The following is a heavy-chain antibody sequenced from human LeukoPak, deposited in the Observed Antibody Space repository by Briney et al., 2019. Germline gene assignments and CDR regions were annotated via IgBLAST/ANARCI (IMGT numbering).Heavy chain of an antibody. D-gene: IGHD3-9*01. CDR1: GGSFSGYY. J-gene: IGHJ4*02. CDR2: INHSGST. V-gene: IGHV4-34*01. CDR3: ARGNYDILTGDSPTKHIDY. Sequence: SETLSLTCAVYGGSFSGYYWSWIRQPPGKGLEWIGEINHSGSTNYNPSLKSRVTISVDTSKNQFSLKLSSVTAADTAVYYCARGNYDILTGDSPTKHIDYWGQGTLVTVSS.